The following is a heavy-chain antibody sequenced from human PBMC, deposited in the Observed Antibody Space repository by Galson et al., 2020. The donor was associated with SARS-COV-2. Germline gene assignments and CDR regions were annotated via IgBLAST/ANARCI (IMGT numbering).Heavy chain of an antibody. CDR3: ARGRYSSSWYGLGYWFDP. CDR2: INHSGST. CDR1: GGSFSGYY. V-gene: IGHV4-34*01. J-gene: IGHJ5*02. Sequence: SETLSLTCAVYGGSFSGYYWSWIRQPPGKGLEWIGEINHSGSTNYNPSLKSRVTISVDTSKNQFSLKLSSVTAADTAVYYCARGRYSSSWYGLGYWFDPWGQGTLVTV. D-gene: IGHD6-13*01.